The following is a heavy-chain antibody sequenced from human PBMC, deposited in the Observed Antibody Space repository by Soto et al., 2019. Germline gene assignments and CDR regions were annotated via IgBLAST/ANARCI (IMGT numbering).Heavy chain of an antibody. V-gene: IGHV1-18*01. CDR2: ISAYNGNT. Sequence: QVQLVQSGAEVKKPGASVKVSCKASGYTFTNYGISWVRQAPGQGLEWMGWISAYNGNTKYAQKLQGRVTMTTDTSKRKANMEMRSLRSDDTAVYYCARDSPPVNYWGQGTLVTVSS. CDR3: ARDSPPVNY. CDR1: GYTFTNYG. J-gene: IGHJ4*02. D-gene: IGHD3-16*02.